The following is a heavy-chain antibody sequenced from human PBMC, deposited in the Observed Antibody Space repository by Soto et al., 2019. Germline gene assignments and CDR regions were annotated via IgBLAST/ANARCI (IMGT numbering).Heavy chain of an antibody. J-gene: IGHJ6*02. CDR2: ISGSGDTA. V-gene: IGHV3-23*01. D-gene: IGHD3-3*01. CDR3: AKLKGGLGRFYGMDA. Sequence: EVQLLESGGGLVQPGGSLRLSCAASGFTYNNYAMTWVRQAPGKGLEWVSAISGSGDTAYYADSVRGRFTISRDNSQNMLFLQMTGLRGDETALYYCAKLKGGLGRFYGMDAWGQGTMVIVSS. CDR1: GFTYNNYA.